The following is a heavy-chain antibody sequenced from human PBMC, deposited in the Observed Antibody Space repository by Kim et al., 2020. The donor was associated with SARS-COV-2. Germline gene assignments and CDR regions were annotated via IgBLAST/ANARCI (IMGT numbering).Heavy chain of an antibody. CDR3: ARDSDTYCSSTSCYYYYYMDV. CDR1: GFTVSSNY. CDR2: IYSGGST. V-gene: IGHV3-66*01. J-gene: IGHJ6*03. D-gene: IGHD2-2*01. Sequence: GGSLRLSCAASGFTVSSNYMSWVRQAPGKGLEWVSVIYSGGSTYYADSVKGRFTISRDNSKNTLYLQMNSLRAEDTAVYYCARDSDTYCSSTSCYYYYYMDVWGKGTTVTVSS.